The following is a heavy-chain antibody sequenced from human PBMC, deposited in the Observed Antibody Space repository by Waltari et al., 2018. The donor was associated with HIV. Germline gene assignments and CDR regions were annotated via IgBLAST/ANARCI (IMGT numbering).Heavy chain of an antibody. Sequence: QVQLVQSGSELKKPGASVKVACQTSGYTFTDLSLNWVRQAPGQGLEWLGWINTETGKPAYAQGFTGRFVISLDTSVSTTYLQISSLKAEDTAIYYCARFNLKKGHLPSYWGQGTLVTVSS. D-gene: IGHD3-3*02. J-gene: IGHJ4*02. CDR2: INTETGKP. CDR3: ARFNLKKGHLPSY. CDR1: GYTFTDLS. V-gene: IGHV7-4-1*02.